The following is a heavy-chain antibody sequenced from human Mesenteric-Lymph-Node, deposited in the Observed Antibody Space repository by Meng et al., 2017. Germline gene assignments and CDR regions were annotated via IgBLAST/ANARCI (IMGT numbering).Heavy chain of an antibody. D-gene: IGHD4-17*01. CDR1: GYTFTSYD. Sequence: ASAKVFCKASGYTFTSYDINWVRQATGQGLKWMGWMNPNSGNTGYAQKFQGRVTMTRNTSISTAHMELSSLRSEDTAVYYCAKDRGYGDYGDGFDYWGQGTLVTVSS. J-gene: IGHJ4*02. CDR2: MNPNSGNT. CDR3: AKDRGYGDYGDGFDY. V-gene: IGHV1-8*01.